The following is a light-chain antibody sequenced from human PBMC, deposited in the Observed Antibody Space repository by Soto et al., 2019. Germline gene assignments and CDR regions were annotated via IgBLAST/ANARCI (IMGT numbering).Light chain of an antibody. CDR2: KAS. J-gene: IGKJ1*01. Sequence: DIQMTQSPSTLSGSVGDRVTITCRASQTISSWLAWYQQKPGKDPKLLIYKASTLKSGVPSRFSDSGSGTEFTLTISSLQPEDFATYYCQHYNSYSDAFGQGTKVELK. V-gene: IGKV1-5*03. CDR3: QHYNSYSDA. CDR1: QTISSW.